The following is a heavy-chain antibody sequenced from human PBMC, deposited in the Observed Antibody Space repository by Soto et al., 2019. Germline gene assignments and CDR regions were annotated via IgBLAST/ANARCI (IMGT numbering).Heavy chain of an antibody. CDR2: IYHSGST. D-gene: IGHD4-17*01. J-gene: IGHJ4*02. CDR1: GGSISSGGYS. V-gene: IGHV4-30-2*01. CDR3: ASGLVTTLHY. Sequence: QLQLQESGSGLVKPSQTLSLTCAVSGGSISSGGYSWSWIRQPPGKGLEWIGYIYHSGSTYYNPSLKMRVTRPVGRSKNQFSLKLGSVPAADTAVYYCASGLVTTLHYWGQGTLVTVSS.